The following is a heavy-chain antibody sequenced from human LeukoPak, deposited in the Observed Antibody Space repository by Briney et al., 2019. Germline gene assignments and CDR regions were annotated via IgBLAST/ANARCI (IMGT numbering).Heavy chain of an antibody. V-gene: IGHV4-61*02. Sequence: SETLSLTWTVSGDSISSGRFYWSWIRQPAGKGLEWVGRTFTTGSTNNNPSLQSRVTISIDTSQNQFSLKLRSVTAPDTAVYYRARGRGYRQRDARIYYFDYWGQGTLVTVSS. CDR1: GDSISSGRFY. CDR3: ARGRGYRQRDARIYYFDY. D-gene: IGHD5-18*01. J-gene: IGHJ4*02. CDR2: TFTTGST.